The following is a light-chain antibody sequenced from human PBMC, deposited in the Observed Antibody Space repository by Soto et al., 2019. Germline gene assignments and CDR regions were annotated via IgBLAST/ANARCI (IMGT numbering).Light chain of an antibody. CDR2: EVS. CDR1: RSDIGGYKY. V-gene: IGLV2-14*01. Sequence: QSALTQPASVSGSPGQSITISCTGSRSDIGGYKYVSWYQQHPGKAPKLLIYEVSVRPSGITDRFSGSKSGITASLTISGLQSEDEAVYYCSSYTSNSSLYVFGSGTKVTVL. J-gene: IGLJ1*01. CDR3: SSYTSNSSLYV.